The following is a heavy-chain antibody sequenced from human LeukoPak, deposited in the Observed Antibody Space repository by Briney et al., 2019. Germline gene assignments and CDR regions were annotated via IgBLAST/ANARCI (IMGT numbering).Heavy chain of an antibody. V-gene: IGHV1-69*13. CDR2: IILLFVKA. J-gene: IGHJ3*02. CDR1: GGTFSSYA. D-gene: IGHD3-22*01. CDR3: ARFSGNYSGVAFDI. Sequence: ASVKLSCKTAGGTFSSYALSWGRQAPGQGLEGMGGIILLFVKANYADDFHGGITITADESANTDYMELSNLRSEDTAVYYCARFSGNYSGVAFDIWGQGTMVTVSS.